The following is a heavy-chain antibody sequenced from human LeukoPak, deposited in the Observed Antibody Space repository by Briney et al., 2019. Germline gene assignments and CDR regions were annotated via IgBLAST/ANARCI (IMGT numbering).Heavy chain of an antibody. V-gene: IGHV4-34*01. CDR2: INHSGST. CDR1: GASITNYNNY. Sequence: SETLSLTCSVSGASITNYNNYWSWIRQPPGKGLEWIGEINHSGSTNYNPSLKSRVTISVDTSKNQFSLKLSSVTAADTAVYYCNLFLDRVIDYWGQGTLVTVSS. D-gene: IGHD2/OR15-2a*01. CDR3: NLFLDRVIDY. J-gene: IGHJ4*02.